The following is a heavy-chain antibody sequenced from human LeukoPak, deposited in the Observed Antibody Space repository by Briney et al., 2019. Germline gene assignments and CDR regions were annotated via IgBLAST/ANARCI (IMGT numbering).Heavy chain of an antibody. CDR3: ARDKELRYFSYSMDV. D-gene: IGHD3-9*01. V-gene: IGHV3-64*01. Sequence: GGSLRLSCAASGFTFSSYAMHWVRQAPGKGLEYVSAISSNGGSTYYANSVKGRFTISRDNSKNTLYLQMGSLRAEDMAVYYCARDKELRYFSYSMDVWGQGTMVTVSS. CDR1: GFTFSSYA. CDR2: ISSNGGST. J-gene: IGHJ6*02.